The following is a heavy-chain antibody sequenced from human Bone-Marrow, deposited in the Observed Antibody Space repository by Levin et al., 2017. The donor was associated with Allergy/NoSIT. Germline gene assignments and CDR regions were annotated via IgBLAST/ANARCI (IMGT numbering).Heavy chain of an antibody. CDR1: GFSFSSYA. D-gene: IGHD6-19*01. Sequence: GESLKISCAASGFSFSSYAMHWVRQAPGKGLEWVAVISHDGATKYYADSVKGRFTISRDNSKNTLYLQMNSLRTEDTAVYSCVRELTGVAVAASWGQGTLVTVSS. CDR2: ISHDGATK. CDR3: VRELTGVAVAAS. J-gene: IGHJ5*02. V-gene: IGHV3-30-3*01.